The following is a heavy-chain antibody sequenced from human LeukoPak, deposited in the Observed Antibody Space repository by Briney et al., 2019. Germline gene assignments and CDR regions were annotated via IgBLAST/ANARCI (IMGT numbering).Heavy chain of an antibody. D-gene: IGHD3-16*01. CDR3: ARAQGDTNFDY. CDR1: GGTFSSYT. V-gene: IGHV1-69*02. Sequence: SVKVSCKASGGTFSSYTISWVRQAPGQGLEWMGRIIPILGIANYAQKFQGRVTITADKSTSTAYMELSSLRSEDTAVYYCARAQGDTNFDYWGQGTLVTVSS. J-gene: IGHJ4*02. CDR2: IIPILGIA.